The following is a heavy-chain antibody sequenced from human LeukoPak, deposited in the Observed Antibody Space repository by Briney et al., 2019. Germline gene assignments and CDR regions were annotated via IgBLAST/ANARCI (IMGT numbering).Heavy chain of an antibody. CDR3: EKGVVSGLFVIRLEP. CDR2: ISSGGNTQ. Sequence: GGSLRLSCAASGFSLSSYEMNWIRQVPGKGLEWVSHISSGGNTQYYADSVRGRFTMSRDDAKNSLDLQMYSLRIEDTGVYYCEKGVVSGLFVIRLEPWGQGARVTVSS. D-gene: IGHD3-3*01. V-gene: IGHV3-48*03. CDR1: GFSLSSYE. J-gene: IGHJ4*02.